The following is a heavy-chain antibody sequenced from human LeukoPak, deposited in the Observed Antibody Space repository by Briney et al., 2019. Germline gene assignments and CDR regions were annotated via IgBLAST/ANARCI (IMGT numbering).Heavy chain of an antibody. CDR3: AKDPINYDFWSGYYTPPRIGSY. Sequence: GGSLRLSCAASGFTFSSYATSWVRQAPGKGLEWVSAISGIGGSTYYADSVKGRFTISRDNSKNTLYLQMNSLRAEDTAVYYCAKDPINYDFWSGYYTPPRIGSYWGQGTLVTVSS. CDR1: GFTFSSYA. V-gene: IGHV3-23*01. D-gene: IGHD3-3*01. J-gene: IGHJ4*02. CDR2: ISGIGGST.